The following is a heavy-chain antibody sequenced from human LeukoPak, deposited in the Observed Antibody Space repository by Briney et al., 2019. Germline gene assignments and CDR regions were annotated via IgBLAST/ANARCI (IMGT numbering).Heavy chain of an antibody. CDR1: GGSISSYY. J-gene: IGHJ4*02. Sequence: ETLSLTCTVSGGSISSYYWSWIRQPPGKGLEWIGYIYYSGSTNYNPSLKSRVTISVDTSKNQFSLKLSSVPAADTAVYYCARDPYGDYVFDYWGQGTLVSVSS. CDR3: ARDPYGDYVFDY. CDR2: IYYSGST. D-gene: IGHD4-17*01. V-gene: IGHV4-59*12.